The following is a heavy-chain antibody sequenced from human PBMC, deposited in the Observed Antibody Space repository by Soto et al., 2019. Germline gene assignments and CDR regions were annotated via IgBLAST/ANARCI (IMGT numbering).Heavy chain of an antibody. CDR3: ARDVVATNLFDT. CDR1: GGSFSGYY. Sequence: QVQLQQWGAGLLKPSETLSLTCAVYGGSFSGYYWSWIRQPPGKGLEWIGEINHSGSTNYNPALKSRVTISVDTSKNQFSLKLSSVTAADTAVYYCARDVVATNLFDTWGQGTLVTVSS. J-gene: IGHJ5*02. CDR2: INHSGST. D-gene: IGHD2-15*01. V-gene: IGHV4-34*01.